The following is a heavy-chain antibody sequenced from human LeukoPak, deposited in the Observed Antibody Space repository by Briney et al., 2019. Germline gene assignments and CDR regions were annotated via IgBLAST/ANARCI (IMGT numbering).Heavy chain of an antibody. Sequence: GGSLRLSCAASGFIFSTTFLTGVRQAPGKGLEGVSVIVTDGSAFYADSVKGRFTISRDSSKNTLYLQMNSLRAEDTAVYYCARGRPQSSVYDYWGQGTLVTVSS. CDR1: GFIFSTTF. V-gene: IGHV3-53*01. D-gene: IGHD5-24*01. CDR3: ARGRPQSSVYDY. J-gene: IGHJ4*02. CDR2: IVTDGSA.